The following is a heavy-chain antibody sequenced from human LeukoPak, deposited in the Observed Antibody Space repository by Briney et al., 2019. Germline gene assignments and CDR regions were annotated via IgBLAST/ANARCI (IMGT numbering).Heavy chain of an antibody. CDR2: ISAYNGNT. CDR1: GYTFTSYG. CDR3: ARVGSSSSESRAFDI. Sequence: ASVKVSCKASGYTFTSYGISWVRQAPGQGLEWMGWISAYNGNTNYAQKLQGRVTMTTDTSTSTACMELRSLRSDDTAVYYCARVGSSSSESRAFDIWGQGTMVTVSS. J-gene: IGHJ3*02. V-gene: IGHV1-18*01. D-gene: IGHD6-6*01.